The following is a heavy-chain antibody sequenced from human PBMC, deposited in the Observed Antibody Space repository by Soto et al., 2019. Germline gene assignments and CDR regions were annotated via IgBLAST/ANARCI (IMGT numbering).Heavy chain of an antibody. J-gene: IGHJ3*01. V-gene: IGHV1-8*01. CDR2: MNPNSGNT. CDR1: GYTFTSYD. CDR3: ARGIN. Sequence: ASVKVSCTASGYTFTSYDINWVRQATGQGLEWLGWMNPNSGNTGYAQKFQGRITLTRSTSTSTAYMELTSLRSEDTAVYYCARGINWGQGTMVTVSS.